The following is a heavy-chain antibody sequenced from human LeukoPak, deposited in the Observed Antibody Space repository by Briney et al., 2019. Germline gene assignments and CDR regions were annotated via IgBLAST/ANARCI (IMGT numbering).Heavy chain of an antibody. D-gene: IGHD5-18*01. CDR3: ARAGRRYSYGYDY. J-gene: IGHJ4*02. Sequence: ASVKVSCKASGYTFTGYYMHWVRQAPGQGLEWMGWINPNSGGTNYAQKFQGWVTMTRDTSISTAYMELSRLRSDDTAVYYCARAGRRYSYGYDYWGQGTLVTVSS. CDR1: GYTFTGYY. V-gene: IGHV1-2*04. CDR2: INPNSGGT.